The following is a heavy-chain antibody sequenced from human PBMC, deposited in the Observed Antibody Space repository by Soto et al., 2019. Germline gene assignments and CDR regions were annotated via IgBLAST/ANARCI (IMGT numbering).Heavy chain of an antibody. D-gene: IGHD2-2*01. Sequence: GGSLRLSCAASGFTFSSYWMHWVRQAPGKGLVWVSRINSDGSSTSYADSVKGRFTISRDNAKNTLYLQMNSLRAEDTAVYYCARVHQDIVVVPAAMVGHNWFDPWGQGTLVTVSS. J-gene: IGHJ5*02. CDR1: GFTFSSYW. V-gene: IGHV3-74*01. CDR2: INSDGSST. CDR3: ARVHQDIVVVPAAMVGHNWFDP.